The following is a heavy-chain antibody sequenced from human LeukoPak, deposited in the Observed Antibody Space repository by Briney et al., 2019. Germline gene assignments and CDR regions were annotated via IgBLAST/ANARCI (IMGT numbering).Heavy chain of an antibody. CDR3: ATFVGIVSGTYTVPGGLLV. Sequence: GGSLRLSCVASEFSPTNFWITSVRRAAGRGLEWVANIKHDGTEKFYVDSVKGRFTISRDNAKNSLYLQMNSLRAEDSAVYYCATFVGIVSGTYTVPGGLLVWGKGTTVTVSS. J-gene: IGHJ6*04. CDR2: IKHDGTEK. CDR1: EFSPTNFW. V-gene: IGHV3-7*01. D-gene: IGHD2-2*03.